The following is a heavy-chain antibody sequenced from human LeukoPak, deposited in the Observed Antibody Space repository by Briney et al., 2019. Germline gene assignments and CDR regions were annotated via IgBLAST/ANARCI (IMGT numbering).Heavy chain of an antibody. Sequence: GGSLRLSCAASGFTFDDYAMHWVRQAPGKGLVWVSCINSGGSSRGYADSVKGRFTISRDNAKNTLYPQMNSLRAEDTAVYYCAREGALTGHYTFDYWGQGTLVTVSS. CDR1: GFTFDDYA. CDR2: INSGGSSR. J-gene: IGHJ4*02. V-gene: IGHV3-74*01. D-gene: IGHD3-9*01. CDR3: AREGALTGHYTFDY.